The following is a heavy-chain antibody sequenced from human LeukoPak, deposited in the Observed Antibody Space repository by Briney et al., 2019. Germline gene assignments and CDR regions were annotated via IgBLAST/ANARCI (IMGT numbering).Heavy chain of an antibody. CDR1: GFTFNKFA. Sequence: PGGSLRLSCAASGFTFNKFAMSWVRQAPGKGLEWVSGIIENGGETYYADSVRGRFTISRDNAKNSLYLQMNSLRAEDTAVYYCALIAVAGTGSFDYWGQGTLVTVSS. J-gene: IGHJ4*02. V-gene: IGHV3-23*01. D-gene: IGHD6-19*01. CDR3: ALIAVAGTGSFDY. CDR2: IIENGGET.